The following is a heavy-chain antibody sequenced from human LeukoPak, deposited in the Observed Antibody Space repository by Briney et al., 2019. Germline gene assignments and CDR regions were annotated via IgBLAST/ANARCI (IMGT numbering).Heavy chain of an antibody. CDR1: GGSFSGYY. D-gene: IGHD3-10*01. CDR3: ARAGSYYNWFDP. J-gene: IGHJ5*02. V-gene: IGHV4-34*01. Sequence: SETLSLTCAVYGGSFSGYYWSWIRQPPGKGPEWIGEINHSGSTNHNPSLKSRVTISVDTSKNQFSLKLSSVTAADTAVYYCARAGSYYNWFDPWGQGTLVSVS. CDR2: INHSGST.